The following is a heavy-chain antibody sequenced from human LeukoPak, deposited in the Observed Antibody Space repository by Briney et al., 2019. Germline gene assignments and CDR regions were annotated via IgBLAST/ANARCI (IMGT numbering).Heavy chain of an antibody. Sequence: VASVKVSCKTSGYTFTKHPMHWVRQAPGQRLEWMGWINTDNGNTKYSEKFQGRVAITRDTSASTAYMELNSLTSEDTALYYCAPLIGAYFDYWGQGTLVTVSS. J-gene: IGHJ4*02. D-gene: IGHD3-10*01. V-gene: IGHV1-3*04. CDR2: INTDNGNT. CDR3: APLIGAYFDY. CDR1: GYTFTKHP.